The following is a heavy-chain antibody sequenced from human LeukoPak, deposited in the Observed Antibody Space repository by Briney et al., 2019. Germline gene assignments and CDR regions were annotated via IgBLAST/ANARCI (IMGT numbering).Heavy chain of an antibody. CDR1: GFTFSSYG. J-gene: IGHJ4*02. V-gene: IGHV3-33*01. CDR3: ASRRGGIVGDY. CDR2: IWYDGSNK. Sequence: GESLRLSCAASGFTFSSYGMHWVRQAPGKGLDWVALIWYDGSNKYYADSVKGRFTISRDNSKNTVYLQMNSLRAEDTAVYYCASRRGGIVGDYWGQGTLVTVSS. D-gene: IGHD2-15*01.